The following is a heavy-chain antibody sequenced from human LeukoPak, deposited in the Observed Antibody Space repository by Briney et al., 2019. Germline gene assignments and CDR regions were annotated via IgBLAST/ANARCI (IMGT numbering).Heavy chain of an antibody. V-gene: IGHV3-23*01. CDR2: ISGSGGST. D-gene: IGHD6-19*01. CDR1: GFTFSNYA. J-gene: IGHJ4*02. Sequence: GGSLRLSCAASGFTFSNYAMSWVRQAPGQGLEWVSAISGSGGSTYYADSVKGRFTISRDNSKNTLYLQMNSLRAEDTAVYYCAKGTRGVAGLERDYWGQGTLVTVSS. CDR3: AKGTRGVAGLERDY.